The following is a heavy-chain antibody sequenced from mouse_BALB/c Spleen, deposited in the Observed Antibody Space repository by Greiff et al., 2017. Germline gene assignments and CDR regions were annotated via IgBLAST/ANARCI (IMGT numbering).Heavy chain of an antibody. V-gene: IGHV1-5*01. CDR3: TRDSSYLYYAMDY. Sequence: EVQLQQSGTVLARPGASVKMSCKASVYTFTSYWMHWVKQRPGQGLEWIGAIYPGNSDTSYNQKFKGKAKLTAVTSTSTAYMELSSLTNEDSAVYYCTRDSSYLYYAMDYWGQGTSVTVSS. D-gene: IGHD1-1*01. CDR2: IYPGNSDT. CDR1: VYTFTSYW. J-gene: IGHJ4*01.